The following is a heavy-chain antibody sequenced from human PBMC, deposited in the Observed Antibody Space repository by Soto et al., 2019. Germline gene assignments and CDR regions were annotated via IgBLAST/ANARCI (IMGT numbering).Heavy chain of an antibody. CDR1: GGTFSSYA. CDR2: IIPIFGTA. J-gene: IGHJ6*02. CDR3: ARDWGVPAAIDYYYGMDV. D-gene: IGHD2-2*02. V-gene: IGHV1-69*05. Sequence: SVKVSCKASGGTFSSYAISWVRQAPGQGLEWMGGIIPIFGTANYAQKFQGRVTITTDESTSTAYMELSSLRSDDTAVYYCARDWGVPAAIDYYYGMDVWGQGTTVTVSS.